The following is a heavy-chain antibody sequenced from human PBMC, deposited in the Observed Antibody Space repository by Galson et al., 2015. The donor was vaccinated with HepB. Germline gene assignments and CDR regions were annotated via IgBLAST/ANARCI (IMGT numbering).Heavy chain of an antibody. V-gene: IGHV6-1*01. CDR3: ARDPDPFSTVVEGYFDY. Sequence: CAISGDSVSSNSAAWNWIRQSPSRGLEWLGRTYYRSKWYNDYAVSVKSRITINPDTSKNQFSLQLNSVTPEDTAVYYCARDPDPFSTVVEGYFDYWGQGTLVTVSS. CDR1: GDSVSSNSAA. D-gene: IGHD4-23*01. CDR2: TYYRSKWYN. J-gene: IGHJ4*02.